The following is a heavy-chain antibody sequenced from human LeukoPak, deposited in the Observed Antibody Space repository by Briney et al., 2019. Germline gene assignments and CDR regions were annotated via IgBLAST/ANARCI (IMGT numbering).Heavy chain of an antibody. CDR3: ARARIVVITTGAPFDY. Sequence: ASVKVSCKPSGYTSTSYGISWVRQAPGQGLEWMGWISAYNGNTNYAQKLQGRVTMTTDTSTSTAYMELRSLRSDDTAVYYCARARIVVITTGAPFDYWGQGTLVTVSS. J-gene: IGHJ4*02. CDR2: ISAYNGNT. V-gene: IGHV1-18*01. D-gene: IGHD3-22*01. CDR1: GYTSTSYG.